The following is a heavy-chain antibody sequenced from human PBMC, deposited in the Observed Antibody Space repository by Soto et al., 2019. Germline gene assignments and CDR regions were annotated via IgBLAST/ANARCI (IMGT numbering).Heavy chain of an antibody. Sequence: ESGGGVVQPGRSLRLSCAASGFTFNYYAMHWVRQAPGKGLEWVALISYGGGNKYYADSVKGRFTISRDNSENTLYLQMNSLGVEDTAVYYCARTPETGGYYHYFDYWGRGTLVTVSS. CDR1: GFTFNYYA. J-gene: IGHJ4*02. CDR2: ISYGGGNK. CDR3: ARTPETGGYYHYFDY. V-gene: IGHV3-30-3*01. D-gene: IGHD3-22*01.